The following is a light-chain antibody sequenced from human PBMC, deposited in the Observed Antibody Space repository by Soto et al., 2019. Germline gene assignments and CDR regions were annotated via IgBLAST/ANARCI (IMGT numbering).Light chain of an antibody. Sequence: QSALTQPPSASGSPGQSVTISCTGTSSDVGGYNYVSWYQQHPGRAPRLMIYEVNKRPSGVPDRFSGSKSGDTASLNVSGLQAEDEADYYCYSYAGSHNVFGTGTKLTVL. CDR1: SSDVGGYNY. CDR3: YSYAGSHNV. CDR2: EVN. J-gene: IGLJ1*01. V-gene: IGLV2-8*01.